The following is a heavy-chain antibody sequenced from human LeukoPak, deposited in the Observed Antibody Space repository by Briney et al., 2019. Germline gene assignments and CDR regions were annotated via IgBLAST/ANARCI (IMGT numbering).Heavy chain of an antibody. V-gene: IGHV4-39*07. CDR3: ARKLFGELSDDWSDP. CDR1: GDSITSNSYH. CDR2: MYYSGGT. D-gene: IGHD3-10*02. Sequence: SETLSLTCSVTGDSITSNSYHWAWIRQPPGKGLECIGTMYYSGGTYYNPSLKRRVTISIDTSRNQFSLRLSSVTAADTAVYYCARKLFGELSDDWSDPWGQGTLVTVSS. J-gene: IGHJ5*02.